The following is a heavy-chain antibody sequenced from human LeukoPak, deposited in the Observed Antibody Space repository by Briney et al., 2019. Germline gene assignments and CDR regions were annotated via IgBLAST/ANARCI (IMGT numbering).Heavy chain of an antibody. CDR1: GYSISNGYS. CDR3: ARDVPYSGSDY. D-gene: IGHD1-26*01. V-gene: IGHV4-38-2*02. J-gene: IGHJ4*02. Sequence: SETLSLTCSVSGYSISNGYSWGWIRQPPGKGLEWIGSISHRGTTYYNPSLKSRVTISVDTSKNQLSLKLRSVTAADTAVYYCARDVPYSGSDYWGQGTLVTVSS. CDR2: ISHRGTT.